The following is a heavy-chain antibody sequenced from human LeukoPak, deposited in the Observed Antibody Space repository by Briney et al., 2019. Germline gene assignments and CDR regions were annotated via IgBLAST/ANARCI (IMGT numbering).Heavy chain of an antibody. J-gene: IGHJ4*02. CDR3: ARGWKYRCGYTVTELGSGYFDY. CDR2: INHSGST. CDR1: GGSFSGYY. V-gene: IGHV4-34*01. Sequence: SETLSLTCAVYGGSFSGYYWSWIRQPPGKGLEWIGEINHSGSTNYNPSLKSRVTISVDTSKNQFSLKLSSVTAADTAVYYCARGWKYRCGYTVTELGSGYFDYWGQGTLVTVSS. D-gene: IGHD5-18*01.